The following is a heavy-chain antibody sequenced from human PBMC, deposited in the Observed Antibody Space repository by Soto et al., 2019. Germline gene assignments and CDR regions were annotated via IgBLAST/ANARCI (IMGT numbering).Heavy chain of an antibody. CDR1: GASITSGTYY. D-gene: IGHD5-12*01. Sequence: PSETLSLTCTVSGASITSGTYYWSWLRQPPGKGLEWIGYIYYSGSTNYNPSLKSRVTISVDTPKNKFSLKLTSVTSADTAAYYCAREDRGYDGFDYWGQGILVNVS. CDR2: IYYSGST. CDR3: AREDRGYDGFDY. V-gene: IGHV4-61*01. J-gene: IGHJ4*01.